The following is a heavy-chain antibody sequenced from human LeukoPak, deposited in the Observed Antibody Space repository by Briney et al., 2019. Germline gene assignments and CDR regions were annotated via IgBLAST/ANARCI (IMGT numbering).Heavy chain of an antibody. CDR1: GFTFSSYE. V-gene: IGHV3-48*03. CDR2: ISSSGSTI. D-gene: IGHD3-16*02. J-gene: IGHJ4*02. CDR3: ASWSVYYDYVWGSYRHIDY. Sequence: GGSLRLSCAASGFTFSSYEMNWDRQAPGKGLEWVSYISSSGSTIYYADSVKGRFTISRDNAKNTLYLQMNSLRAEDTAVYYCASWSVYYDYVWGSYRHIDYWGQGTLVTVSS.